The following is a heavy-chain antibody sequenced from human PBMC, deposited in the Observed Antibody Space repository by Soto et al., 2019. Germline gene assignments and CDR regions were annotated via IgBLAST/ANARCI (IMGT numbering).Heavy chain of an antibody. V-gene: IGHV4-4*02. CDR1: GGSISSSNW. Sequence: KTSETLSLTCAVSGGSISSSNWWSWVRQPPGKGLEWIGEIYHSGSTNYNPSLKSRVTISVDKSKNQFSLKLSSVTAADTAVYYCAMLDLGYCSGGSCYGGWFDPWGQGTLVTVSS. J-gene: IGHJ5*02. D-gene: IGHD2-15*01. CDR3: AMLDLGYCSGGSCYGGWFDP. CDR2: IYHSGST.